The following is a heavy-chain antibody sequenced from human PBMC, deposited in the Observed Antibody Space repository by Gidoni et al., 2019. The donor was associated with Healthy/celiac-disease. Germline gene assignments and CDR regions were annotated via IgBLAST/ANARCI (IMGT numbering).Heavy chain of an antibody. D-gene: IGHD3-22*01. CDR1: GFPFSSYG. J-gene: IGHJ4*02. V-gene: IGHV3-33*01. CDR3: ARDYYYDSSGYPY. Sequence: QVQLVESGGGVVQPGRSLRLSCAASGFPFSSYGMHWVRQAPGKGLEWVAVIWYDGSNKYYADSVKGRFTISRDNSKNTLYLQMNSLRAEDTAVYYCARDYYYDSSGYPYWGQGTLVTVSS. CDR2: IWYDGSNK.